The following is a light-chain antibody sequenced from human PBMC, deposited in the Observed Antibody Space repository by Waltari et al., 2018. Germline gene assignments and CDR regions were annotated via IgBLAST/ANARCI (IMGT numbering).Light chain of an antibody. J-gene: IGKJ3*01. CDR1: QGIRND. Sequence: ALQMTQSPSPLSALFGDRVTITCRASQGIRNDLGWYQQKPGKPPKLLIYAASTLQTGVPSRFSGSGFGTDFTLTISSLQPADFATYYCLQDSNYPFTFGPGTKVDIK. CDR2: AAS. CDR3: LQDSNYPFT. V-gene: IGKV1-6*02.